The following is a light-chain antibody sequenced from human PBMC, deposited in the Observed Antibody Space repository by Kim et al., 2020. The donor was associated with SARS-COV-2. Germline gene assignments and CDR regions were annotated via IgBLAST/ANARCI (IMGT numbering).Light chain of an antibody. CDR2: GKD. CDR3: KSRDSRGKVV. CDR1: SLRTYY. V-gene: IGLV3-19*01. Sequence: SSELTQDPAVSVALGQTVRITCQGDSLRTYYATWYQQKSRQAPVLVFYGKDKRPSGIPVRFSGSSSGNTASLTITGAQAADEADYYCKSRDSRGKVVFGGGTKVTVL. J-gene: IGLJ2*01.